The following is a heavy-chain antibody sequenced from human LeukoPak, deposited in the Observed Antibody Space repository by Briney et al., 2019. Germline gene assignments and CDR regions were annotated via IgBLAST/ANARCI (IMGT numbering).Heavy chain of an antibody. D-gene: IGHD5-12*01. J-gene: IGHJ4*02. CDR1: GFTFSSYS. Sequence: GGSLRLSCAASGFTFSSYSMNWVRQAPGQGLEWVSYISNSGDTIYHADSVKGRFTISRDNAKNSLYLQMNSLRDEDTAVYYCARDPAYDGYYFDYWGEGTLVTVSS. CDR2: ISNSGDTI. CDR3: ARDPAYDGYYFDY. V-gene: IGHV3-48*02.